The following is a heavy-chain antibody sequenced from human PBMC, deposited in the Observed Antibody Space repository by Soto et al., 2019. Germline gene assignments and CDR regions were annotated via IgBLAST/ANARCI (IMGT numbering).Heavy chain of an antibody. V-gene: IGHV1-58*02. CDR3: AAVVLNSRAN. J-gene: IGHJ4*02. CDR2: IVVGSGNT. Sequence: QMQLVPSGPEVKQPGTSVKVSCKASGFTFTSSAMQWLRQARGQRLEWIGWIVVGSGNTDYAQKFQERVTMTGDMSTSTAYMELSSLRSEDTAVYYCAAVVLNSRANWGKRTLVTVSS. CDR1: GFTFTSSA. D-gene: IGHD3-22*01.